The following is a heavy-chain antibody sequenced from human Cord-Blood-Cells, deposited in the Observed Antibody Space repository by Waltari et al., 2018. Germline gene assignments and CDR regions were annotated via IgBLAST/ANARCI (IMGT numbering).Heavy chain of an antibody. J-gene: IGHJ3*02. V-gene: IGHV3-53*01. D-gene: IGHD3-3*01. CDR3: ARWWSGYYDAFDI. CDR1: GFTVSSNY. Sequence: EVQLVESGGGLIQPGGSLRLSCAASGFTVSSNYMSWVRQAPGKGLEWFSVIYSGGSTYYADSVKGRFTISRDNSKNTLYLQMNSLRAEDTAVYYCARWWSGYYDAFDIWGQGTMVTVSS. CDR2: IYSGGST.